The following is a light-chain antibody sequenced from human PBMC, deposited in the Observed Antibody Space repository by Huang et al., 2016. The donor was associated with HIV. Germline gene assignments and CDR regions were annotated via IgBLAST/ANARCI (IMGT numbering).Light chain of an antibody. V-gene: IGKV1-33*01. Sequence: DIQMTQSPSSLSASVGDRVTITCQASQDIRNHLNWYQQKPGKAPKVLIHDAINLERGVPSRFRGSGSGTDFTLTITSLQPEDLATYYCQQYGNFPPLTFGGGTKVEIK. J-gene: IGKJ4*01. CDR3: QQYGNFPPLT. CDR1: QDIRNH. CDR2: DAI.